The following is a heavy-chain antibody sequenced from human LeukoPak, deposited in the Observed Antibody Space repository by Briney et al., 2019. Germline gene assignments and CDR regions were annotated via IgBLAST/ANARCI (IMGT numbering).Heavy chain of an antibody. V-gene: IGHV3-21*01. CDR1: GFTFSSYS. CDR3: AISALCGVDCYSTPYNWFDP. D-gene: IGHD2-21*01. J-gene: IGHJ5*02. CDR2: ISSSSSYI. Sequence: GGSLRLSCAASGFTFSSYSMNWVRQAPGKGLEWVSSISSSSSYIYYADSVKGRFTISRDNAKNSLYLQMNSLRAEDTAVYYCAISALCGVDCYSTPYNWFDPWGQGTLVTVSS.